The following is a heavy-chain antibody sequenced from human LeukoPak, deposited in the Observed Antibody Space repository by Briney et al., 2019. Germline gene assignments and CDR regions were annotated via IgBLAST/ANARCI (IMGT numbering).Heavy chain of an antibody. J-gene: IGHJ4*02. V-gene: IGHV3-23*01. CDR2: ISGSGGST. CDR1: GFTFSSYA. D-gene: IGHD3-10*01. CDR3: AKSFDGSGSYYKTASDY. Sequence: GGSLRLSCAASGFTFSSYAMSWVRQAPGKGLEWVSAISGSGGSTYYADPVKGRFTISRDNSKNTLYLQMNSLRAEDTAVYYCAKSFDGSGSYYKTASDYWGQGTLVTVSS.